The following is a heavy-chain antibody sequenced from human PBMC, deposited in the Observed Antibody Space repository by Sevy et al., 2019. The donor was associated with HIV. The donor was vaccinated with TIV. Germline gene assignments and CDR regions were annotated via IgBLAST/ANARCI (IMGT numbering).Heavy chain of an antibody. CDR2: INQDGSGK. J-gene: IGHJ4*02. CDR1: GFSLNNYW. Sequence: GGSLRLSCVASGFSLNNYWMNWVRQAPGKGLEWVANINQDGSGKYYVDSVRGRFTISRDNARNLVFVQMSSLRVDDSALYYCVKAIAKDGSFWGQGTLVTVSS. D-gene: IGHD6-13*01. V-gene: IGHV3-7*01. CDR3: VKAIAKDGSF.